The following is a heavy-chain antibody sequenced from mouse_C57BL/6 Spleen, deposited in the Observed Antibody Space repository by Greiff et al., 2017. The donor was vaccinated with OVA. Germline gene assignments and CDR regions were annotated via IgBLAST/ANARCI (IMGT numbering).Heavy chain of an antibody. V-gene: IGHV1-54*01. J-gene: IGHJ4*01. CDR2: INPGSGGT. Sequence: VKLMESGAELVRPGTSVKVSCKASGYAFTNYLIEWVKQRPGQGLEWIGVINPGSGGTNYNEKFKGKATLTADKSSSTAYMQLSSLTSEDSAVYFCARETDYAMDYWGQGTSVTVSS. CDR3: ARETDYAMDY. CDR1: GYAFTNYL.